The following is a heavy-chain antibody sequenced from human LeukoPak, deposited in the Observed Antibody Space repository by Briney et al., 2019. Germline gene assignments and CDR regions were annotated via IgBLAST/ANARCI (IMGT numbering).Heavy chain of an antibody. CDR3: AKAMYDSSGGDAFDI. CDR2: ISGSGGST. V-gene: IGHV3-23*01. D-gene: IGHD3-22*01. CDR1: GFTFSSYA. Sequence: GGSLRLSCTASGFTFSSYAMSWVRQAPGKGLEWVSAISGSGGSTYYADSVKGRFTISRDNSKNTLYLQMNSLRAEDTAVYYCAKAMYDSSGGDAFDIWGQGTMVTVSS. J-gene: IGHJ3*02.